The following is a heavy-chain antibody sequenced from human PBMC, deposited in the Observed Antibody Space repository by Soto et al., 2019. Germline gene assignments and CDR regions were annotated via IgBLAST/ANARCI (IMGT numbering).Heavy chain of an antibody. D-gene: IGHD3-3*01. CDR1: GGSISSGGYY. CDR3: ARSSPHTIFGVVNAFDI. J-gene: IGHJ3*02. Sequence: SETLSLTCTVSGGSISSGGYYWSWIRQHPGKGLEWIGYIYYSGSTYYNPSLKSRVTISVDTSKNQFSLKLSSVTAADTAVYYCARSSPHTIFGVVNAFDIWGQGTMVTVSS. V-gene: IGHV4-31*03. CDR2: IYYSGST.